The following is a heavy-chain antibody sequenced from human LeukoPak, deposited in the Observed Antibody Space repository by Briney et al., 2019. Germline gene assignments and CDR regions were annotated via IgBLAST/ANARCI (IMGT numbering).Heavy chain of an antibody. V-gene: IGHV4-31*03. D-gene: IGHD3-22*01. Sequence: SQTLSFTCTVSGGSISSGGYYWSWIRQHPGKGLEWIGYIYYSGSTYYSPSLKSRVTISVDTSKNQFSLKLSSVTAADTAVYYCARDMAPYDSSGAFDYWGQGTLVTVSS. CDR3: ARDMAPYDSSGAFDY. CDR2: IYYSGST. CDR1: GGSISSGGYY. J-gene: IGHJ4*02.